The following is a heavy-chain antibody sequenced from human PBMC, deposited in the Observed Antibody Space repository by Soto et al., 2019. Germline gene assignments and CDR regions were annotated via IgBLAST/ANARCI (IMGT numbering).Heavy chain of an antibody. CDR1: GGSISSGDYS. V-gene: IGHV4-30-2*02. CDR3: ARYNDYGDAFDI. J-gene: IGHJ3*02. Sequence: SETLSLTCAVSGGSISSGDYSWSWIRQPPGKGLEWIGYIYHSGSTNYNPSLKSRVTISVDTSKNQFSLKLSSVTAADTAVYYCARYNDYGDAFDIWGQGTMVTVSS. D-gene: IGHD4-17*01. CDR2: IYHSGST.